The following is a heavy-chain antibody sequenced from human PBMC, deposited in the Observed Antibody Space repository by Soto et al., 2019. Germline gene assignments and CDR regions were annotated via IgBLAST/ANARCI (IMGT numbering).Heavy chain of an antibody. CDR1: GYDFTTVW. Sequence: PGESLKISCQGSGYDFTTVWIGWVRQMPGKDLECLGIVYPGDSDTRYSPSFQGQVTISADKSINTAYLHFSSLKASDTAIYYCARTTVAGIRGSFDFWGQGTLVTLSS. CDR3: ARTTVAGIRGSFDF. D-gene: IGHD6-19*01. CDR2: VYPGDSDT. V-gene: IGHV5-51*01. J-gene: IGHJ4*02.